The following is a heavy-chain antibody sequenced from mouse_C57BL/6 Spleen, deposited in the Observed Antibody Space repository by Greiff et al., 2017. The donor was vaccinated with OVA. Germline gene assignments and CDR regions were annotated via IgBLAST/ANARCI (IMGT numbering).Heavy chain of an antibody. D-gene: IGHD1-1*01. V-gene: IGHV3-6*01. CDR1: GYSITSGYY. CDR3: ARYYYGLGAMDY. J-gene: IGHJ4*01. Sequence: EVQLQESGPGLVKPSQSLSLTCSVTGYSITSGYYWNWIRQFPGNKLEWMGYISYDGSNNYNPSLKNRISITRDTSKNQFFLKLNSVTTEDTATYYCARYYYGLGAMDYWGQGTSVTVSS. CDR2: ISYDGSN.